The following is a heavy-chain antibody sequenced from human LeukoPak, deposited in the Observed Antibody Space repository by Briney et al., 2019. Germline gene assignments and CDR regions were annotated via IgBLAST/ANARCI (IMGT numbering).Heavy chain of an antibody. CDR1: GYSFTSYC. D-gene: IGHD5-12*01. CDR2: IYPGDSDT. CDR3: ARLVHSGYDWNFDY. Sequence: GESLKISCKGSGYSFTSYCIGWVRQMPGKGLEWRGIIYPGDSDTRYSPSFQGQVTISADKSISTAYLQWSSLKASDIAMYYCARLVHSGYDWNFDYWGQGTLVTVSS. V-gene: IGHV5-51*01. J-gene: IGHJ4*02.